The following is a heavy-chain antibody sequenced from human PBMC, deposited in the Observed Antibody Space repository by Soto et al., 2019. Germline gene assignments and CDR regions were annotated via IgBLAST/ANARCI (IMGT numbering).Heavy chain of an antibody. J-gene: IGHJ6*02. CDR1: GYTFTGYY. CDR2: INPHSGDT. V-gene: IGHV1-2*02. Sequence: QVQLVQSGAEVKKPGASVKVSCKASGYTFTGYYMNWVRQAPGQGLKWMGWINPHSGDTKYAQKFQGRVTVTRDTTISTVYVELSRMRSDDTAVFYCARPDCSSAGCAYNYYALDVWGQGTTVTVSS. D-gene: IGHD2-2*01. CDR3: ARPDCSSAGCAYNYYALDV.